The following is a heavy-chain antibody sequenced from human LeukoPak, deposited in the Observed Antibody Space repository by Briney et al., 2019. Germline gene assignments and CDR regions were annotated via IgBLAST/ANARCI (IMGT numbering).Heavy chain of an antibody. D-gene: IGHD2-2*01. J-gene: IGHJ5*02. CDR1: GYFIGSGYQ. Sequence: SETLSLTCGVSGYFIGSGYQWAWIRQSPGKGLEWIGSIYHSGSAHYNPSLKSRVTISVETSKNQFSLNMYSVTASDTALYYCARDPRWLTPDCTSTSCYENYFDPWGQGILVTVSS. V-gene: IGHV4-38-2*02. CDR2: IYHSGSA. CDR3: ARDPRWLTPDCTSTSCYENYFDP.